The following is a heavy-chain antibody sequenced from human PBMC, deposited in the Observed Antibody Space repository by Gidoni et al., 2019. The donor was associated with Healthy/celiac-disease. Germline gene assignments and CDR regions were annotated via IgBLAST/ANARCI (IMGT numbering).Heavy chain of an antibody. Sequence: EVQLVESGGGLVQPGGSLKLSCAASGFTFSGSAMHWVRQASGQGLEWVGRIRSKANSYATAYAASVKGRFTISRDDSKNTAYLQMNSLKTEDTAVYYCTSGIAAAGTWSDYWGQGTLVTVSS. J-gene: IGHJ4*02. CDR2: IRSKANSYAT. CDR1: GFTFSGSA. D-gene: IGHD6-13*01. CDR3: TSGIAAAGTWSDY. V-gene: IGHV3-73*02.